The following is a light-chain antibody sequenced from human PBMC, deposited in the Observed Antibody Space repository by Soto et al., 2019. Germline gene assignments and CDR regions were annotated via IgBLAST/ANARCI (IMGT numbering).Light chain of an antibody. CDR2: DVS. CDR3: ATWDDRLTAWV. Sequence: QSALTQPRSVSGSPGQSVTISCTGTSSDVGGYNYVSWYQQHPGKAPKLMIYDVSKRPSGVPDRFSGSKSGNTASLTISGLQAEDEADYYCATWDDRLTAWVFGGGTQLTVL. J-gene: IGLJ3*02. V-gene: IGLV2-11*01. CDR1: SSDVGGYNY.